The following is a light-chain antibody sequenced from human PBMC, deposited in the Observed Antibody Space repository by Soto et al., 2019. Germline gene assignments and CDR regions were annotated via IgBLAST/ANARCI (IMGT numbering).Light chain of an antibody. CDR3: QQRSNWPT. CDR1: QSVSSY. Sequence: EIVLTQSPGTLSLSAGERATLSCRASQSVSSYLAWYQQKPGQAPRLLIYDASNRATGIPARFSGSGSGTDFTLTISSLEPEDFAVYYCQQRSNWPTFGQGTKVDIK. J-gene: IGKJ1*01. V-gene: IGKV3-11*01. CDR2: DAS.